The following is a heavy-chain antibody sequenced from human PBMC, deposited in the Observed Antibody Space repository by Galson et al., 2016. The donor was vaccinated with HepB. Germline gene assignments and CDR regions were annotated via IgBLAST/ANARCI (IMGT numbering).Heavy chain of an antibody. CDR2: ISSSGNAR. D-gene: IGHD3-3*01. V-gene: IGHV3-48*04. CDR1: GFTFSSYI. J-gene: IGHJ6*02. CDR3: ARGDAYRYYDFWSGYRGSMDV. Sequence: SLRLSCAASGFTFSSYIMNWIRQAPGKGLEWVSYISSSGNARYYADSVQGRFTISRDNAKNSLYLQMNSLRAEDTAVYYCARGDAYRYYDFWSGYRGSMDVWGQGTTVTVSS.